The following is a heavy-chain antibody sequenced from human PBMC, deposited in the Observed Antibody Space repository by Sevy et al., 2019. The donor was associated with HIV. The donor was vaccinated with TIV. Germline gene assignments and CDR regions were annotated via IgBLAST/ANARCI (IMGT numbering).Heavy chain of an antibody. D-gene: IGHD5-12*01. CDR2: IKSIPDGGTT. Sequence: GGSLRLSCVGSGFIFRNAWMNWVRQAPGKGLEWVGRIKSIPDGGTTDNAAPVQGRFTFSRDDSKNMLYLQMNSLKTEDTAVYYCSAGDGYNYGFDYWGQGTLVTVSS. V-gene: IGHV3-15*07. CDR3: SAGDGYNYGFDY. J-gene: IGHJ4*02. CDR1: GFIFRNAW.